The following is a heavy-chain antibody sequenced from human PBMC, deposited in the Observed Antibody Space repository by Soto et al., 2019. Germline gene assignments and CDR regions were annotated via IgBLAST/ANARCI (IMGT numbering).Heavy chain of an antibody. CDR3: ARRYSYGPAFDY. J-gene: IGHJ4*02. CDR2: ISSSSSYI. Sequence: GGSLRLSCAASGFTFSSYGMNWVRQAPGKGLEWVSSISSSSSYIYYADSVKGRFTISRDNAKNSLYLQMNSLRAEDTAVYYCARRYSYGPAFDYWGQGTLVTVSS. CDR1: GFTFSSYG. V-gene: IGHV3-21*01. D-gene: IGHD5-18*01.